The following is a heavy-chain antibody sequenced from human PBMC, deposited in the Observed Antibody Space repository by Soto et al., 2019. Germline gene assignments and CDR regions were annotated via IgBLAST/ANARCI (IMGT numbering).Heavy chain of an antibody. CDR1: GGSISSGGYY. CDR3: SRASRFVDSSGYSLRYFDY. J-gene: IGHJ4*02. CDR2: IYYSGST. Sequence: PSETLSLTCTVSGGSISSGGYYWSWIRQHPGKGLEWIGYIYYSGSTYYNPSLKSRVTISVDTSKNQFSLKLSSVTAADTAVYYCSRASRFVDSSGYSLRYFDYWGQGTLVTVSS. D-gene: IGHD3-22*01. V-gene: IGHV4-31*03.